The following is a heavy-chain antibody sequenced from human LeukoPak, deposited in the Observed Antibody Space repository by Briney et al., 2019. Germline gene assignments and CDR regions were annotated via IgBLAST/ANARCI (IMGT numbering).Heavy chain of an antibody. J-gene: IGHJ4*02. V-gene: IGHV3-30*04. CDR3: ARDLQEISSFYFDY. CDR2: LSFDASGT. Sequence: PGTSLRLSCLVSELNFKTHAMHWVRQAPGKGLEWVAGLSFDASGTNYADSVKGRFTISRDNPKNTLYLQMHSLRPEDTAVYFCARDLQEISSFYFDYWGQGSLVTVSS. D-gene: IGHD5-24*01. CDR1: ELNFKTHA.